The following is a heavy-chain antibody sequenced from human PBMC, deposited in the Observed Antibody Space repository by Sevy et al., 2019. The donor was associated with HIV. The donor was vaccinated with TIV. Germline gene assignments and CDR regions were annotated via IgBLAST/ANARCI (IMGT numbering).Heavy chain of an antibody. CDR3: ARGALRFLEWFQNGMDV. CDR1: GFTFSDYY. CDR2: ISSSGSTI. Sequence: GGSLRLSCAASGFTFSDYYMSWIRQAPGKGLEWVSYISSSGSTIYYADSVKGRFTISRDNAKNSLYLQMNSLRAEDMAVYYCARGALRFLEWFQNGMDVWGQGTTVTVSS. D-gene: IGHD3-3*01. J-gene: IGHJ6*02. V-gene: IGHV3-11*01.